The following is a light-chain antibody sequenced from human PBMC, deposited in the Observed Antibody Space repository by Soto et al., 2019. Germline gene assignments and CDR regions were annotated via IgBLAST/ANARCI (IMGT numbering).Light chain of an antibody. CDR2: DAS. Sequence: EIVLTQSPATLSLSPGERATLSCRTSQSVSSYFAWYQQKPGRAPRLLIYDASNRATGIPARFIGSGSGTDFTLTISSLEPEDFAVYYCQQSSTGPIPFGQGPRPEIK. J-gene: IGKJ5*01. CDR1: QSVSSY. CDR3: QQSSTGPIP. V-gene: IGKV3-11*01.